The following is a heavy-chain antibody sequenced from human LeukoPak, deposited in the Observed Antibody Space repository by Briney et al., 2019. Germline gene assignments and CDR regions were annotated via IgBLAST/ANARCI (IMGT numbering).Heavy chain of an antibody. Sequence: ASVKVSCKASGGTFSSYAISWARQAPGQGLEWMGWINPKSGGTNYAQKFQGRVTMTRDTSISTAYMELSRLRSDDTAVYYCARVKYSSSSGWFDPWGQGTLVTVSS. CDR2: INPKSGGT. D-gene: IGHD6-6*01. CDR3: ARVKYSSSSGWFDP. CDR1: GGTFSSYA. V-gene: IGHV1-2*02. J-gene: IGHJ5*02.